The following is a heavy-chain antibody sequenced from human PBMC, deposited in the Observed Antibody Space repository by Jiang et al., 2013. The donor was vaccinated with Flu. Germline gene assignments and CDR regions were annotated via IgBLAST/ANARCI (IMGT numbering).Heavy chain of an antibody. CDR2: IYYSGST. V-gene: IGHV4-59*01. J-gene: IGHJ4*02. Sequence: PGLVKPSETLSLTCTVSGGSISSYYWSWIRQPPGKGLEWIGYIYYSGSTNYNPSLKSRVTISVDTSKNQFSLKLSSVTAADTAVYYCARSESITGTTWVYWGQGTLVTVSS. CDR3: ARSESITGTTWVY. CDR1: GGSISSYY. D-gene: IGHD1/OR15-1a*01.